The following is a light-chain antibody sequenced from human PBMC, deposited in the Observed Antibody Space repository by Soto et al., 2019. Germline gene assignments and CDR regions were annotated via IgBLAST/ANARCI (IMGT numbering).Light chain of an antibody. CDR3: QQSANWSPIT. J-gene: IGKJ5*01. V-gene: IGKV3-11*01. Sequence: LTQSPATLSFSTGERATLSGRASQYIDTDLAWYQQKPGQAPRLLICHASARDTRIPGRFSGSGSGTDFTLTISRLETEDFAVYYCQQSANWSPITFGRGTRLEI. CDR1: QYIDTD. CDR2: HAS.